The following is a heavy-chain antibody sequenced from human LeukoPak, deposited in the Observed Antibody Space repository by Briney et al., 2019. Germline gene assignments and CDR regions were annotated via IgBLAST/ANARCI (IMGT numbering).Heavy chain of an antibody. CDR1: GFTFDDYA. D-gene: IGHD6-19*01. CDR2: ISWDGAST. CDR3: TKSGQWLPPTEFDS. J-gene: IGHJ4*02. Sequence: GGSLRLSCAASGFTFDDYAMHWVRQAPGKGLEWVSLISWDGASTYYADSVKGRFTISRDNAKNSLYLQMNSLRAEDTAVYYCTKSGQWLPPTEFDSWGQGTLVTVSS. V-gene: IGHV3-43D*03.